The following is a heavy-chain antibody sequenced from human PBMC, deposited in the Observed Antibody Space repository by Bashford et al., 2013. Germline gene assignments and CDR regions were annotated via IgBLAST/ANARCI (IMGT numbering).Heavy chain of an antibody. CDR2: ISTTGRYI. J-gene: IGHJ3*02. Sequence: GSLRLSCTASGFSFSSYSMSWVRQAPGKGLERVSSISTTGRYINYADSVKGRFTISRDNAHNSVYLQMNNLRAGDTAIYFCARRYCSGHSCYKDEPDAFDIWGQGTVVTVSS. D-gene: IGHD2-15*01. CDR1: GFSFSSYS. CDR3: ARRYCSGHSCYKDEPDAFDI. V-gene: IGHV3-21*06.